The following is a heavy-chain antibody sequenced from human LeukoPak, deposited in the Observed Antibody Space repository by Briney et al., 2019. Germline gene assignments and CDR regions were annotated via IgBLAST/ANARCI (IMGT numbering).Heavy chain of an antibody. D-gene: IGHD3-9*01. CDR1: GYTFTGYY. CDR3: ARFEKRRYFDWASVYEANWFDP. CDR2: INPNSGGT. Sequence: GASVKVSCKASGYTFTGYYMHWVRQAPGQGLEWMGWINPNSGGTNYAQKFQGRVTMTRDTSISTAYMELSRLRSDDTAVYYCARFEKRRYFDWASVYEANWFDPWGQGTLVTVSS. J-gene: IGHJ5*02. V-gene: IGHV1-2*02.